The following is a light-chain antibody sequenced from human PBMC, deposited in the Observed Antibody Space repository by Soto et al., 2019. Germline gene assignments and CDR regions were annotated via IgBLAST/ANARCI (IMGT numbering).Light chain of an antibody. Sequence: DIQMTQSPSTLSASLGDRVTLTCRASQSISSWLTWYQQKAGQAPKLLIYNASSVETGVPSRFSGSGSGTESTLTISSLQPDDSASYYCQQYSSFETFGQGTRVEVK. J-gene: IGKJ1*01. CDR2: NAS. CDR3: QQYSSFET. CDR1: QSISSW. V-gene: IGKV1-5*03.